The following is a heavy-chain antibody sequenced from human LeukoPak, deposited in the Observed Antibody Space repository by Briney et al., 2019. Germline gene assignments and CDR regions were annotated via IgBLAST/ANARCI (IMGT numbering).Heavy chain of an antibody. D-gene: IGHD2-2*01. V-gene: IGHV3-48*03. CDR3: ARDQVPAAIGGLYYYYGMDV. J-gene: IGHJ6*02. CDR2: ISSSGSTI. CDR1: GFTFSSYE. Sequence: GGSLRLSCAASGFTFSSYEMNWVREAPGKGVEWVSYISSSGSTIYYADSVKGRFTISRDNAKNSLYLQMNSLRAEDTAVYYCARDQVPAAIGGLYYYYGMDVWGQGTTVTVSS.